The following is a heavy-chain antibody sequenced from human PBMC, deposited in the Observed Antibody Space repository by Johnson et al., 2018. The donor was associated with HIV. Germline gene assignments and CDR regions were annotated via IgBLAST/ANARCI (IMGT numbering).Heavy chain of an antibody. CDR3: ARGGSIAARREAFDI. D-gene: IGHD6-6*01. J-gene: IGHJ3*02. V-gene: IGHV3-30*04. CDR1: GFTFDDYA. CDR2: ISYDGSNK. Sequence: QVQLVESGGGVVQPGGSLRLSCAASGFTFDDYAMHWVRQAPGKGLEWVAVISYDGSNKYYADSVKGRFTISRYNSKNTLYLQMNSLRAEDTAVYYCARGGSIAARREAFDIWGQGTMVTVSS.